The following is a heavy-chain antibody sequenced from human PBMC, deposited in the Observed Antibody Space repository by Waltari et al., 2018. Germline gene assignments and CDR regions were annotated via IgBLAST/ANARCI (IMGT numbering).Heavy chain of an antibody. V-gene: IGHV3-30*04. CDR3: ARDYCDRTNCHGMDV. J-gene: IGHJ6*02. CDR1: ELTFISHA. Sequence: QVQRVASGGGVVQPGRSWRLSCAASELTFISHAMPCVRQAPGKGLEWVAVISYNARNIYDVDSVKGRFTISRDNSKKTLYLQMNSLRAEDTAVYYCARDYCDRTNCHGMDVWGQGTTVTVSS. D-gene: IGHD3-22*01. CDR2: ISYNARNI.